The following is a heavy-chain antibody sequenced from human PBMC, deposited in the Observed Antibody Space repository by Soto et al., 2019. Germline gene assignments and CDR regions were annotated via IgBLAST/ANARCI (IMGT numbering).Heavy chain of an antibody. D-gene: IGHD2-2*01. Sequence: QVQLQQWGAGLLKPSETLSLTCAVYGGSFSGYYWSWIRQPPGKGLEWIGEINHSGSTNYNPSLKSRVTISVDTSKNQFSLKLSSVTAADTAVYYCARGRIVVVPAAKHNWFDPWGQGTLLTVSS. CDR1: GGSFSGYY. V-gene: IGHV4-34*01. J-gene: IGHJ5*02. CDR2: INHSGST. CDR3: ARGRIVVVPAAKHNWFDP.